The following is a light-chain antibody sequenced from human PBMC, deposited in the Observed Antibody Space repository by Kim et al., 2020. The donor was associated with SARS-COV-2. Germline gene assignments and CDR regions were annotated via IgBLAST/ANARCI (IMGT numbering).Light chain of an antibody. J-gene: IGLJ3*02. CDR1: SSDVGNYNY. Sequence: QSALTQPGSVSGSPGQSITISCTGTSSDVGNYNYVSWFQQHPDKAPKVIISDVNKRPSGVSDRFSGSKSGNTASLTISGFQAEDEADYYCTTFTTSGTWVFGGGTQLTVL. V-gene: IGLV2-14*01. CDR2: DVN. CDR3: TTFTTSGTWV.